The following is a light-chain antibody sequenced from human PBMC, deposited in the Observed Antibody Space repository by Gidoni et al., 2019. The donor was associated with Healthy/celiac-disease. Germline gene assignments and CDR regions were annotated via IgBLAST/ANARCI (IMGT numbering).Light chain of an antibody. CDR3: QQYGSSSWT. J-gene: IGKJ1*01. CDR2: GAS. Sequence: IVLKQSPGTLSLSPGERATLSCRASQSVSSSYLAWYQQKPGQAPRLLIYGASSRATGIPDRFSGSGSGTDFTLTISRLEPEDFAVYYCQQYGSSSWTFGQGTKVEIK. CDR1: QSVSSSY. V-gene: IGKV3-20*01.